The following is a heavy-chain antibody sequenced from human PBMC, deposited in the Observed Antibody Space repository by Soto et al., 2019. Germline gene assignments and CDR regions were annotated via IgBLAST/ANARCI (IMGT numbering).Heavy chain of an antibody. CDR3: TTLSITIFGVVLMDV. D-gene: IGHD3-3*01. Sequence: PGGSLRLSCAAPGFSFSDAWMNWVRQAPGKGLEWVGRIKSKTDGGTTDYAAPVKGRFTISRDDSKNTLYLQMNSLKTEDTAVYYCTTLSITIFGVVLMDVWGQGTTVTVSS. V-gene: IGHV3-15*07. CDR2: IKSKTDGGTT. CDR1: GFSFSDAW. J-gene: IGHJ6*02.